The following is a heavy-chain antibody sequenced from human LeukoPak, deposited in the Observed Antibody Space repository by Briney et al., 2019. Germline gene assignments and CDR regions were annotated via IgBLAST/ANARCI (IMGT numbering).Heavy chain of an antibody. CDR3: AKDQRSYYASGSYYRGGNWFDP. J-gene: IGHJ5*02. Sequence: GGSLRLSCAASGFSFNKYGMHWVRQAPGKGLEWVAFIRYDGSNKYYADSVKGRFTISRDNSKNTVYVQMNSLRAEDTAVYYCAKDQRSYYASGSYYRGGNWFDPWGQGTLVTVSS. V-gene: IGHV3-30*02. CDR1: GFSFNKYG. CDR2: IRYDGSNK. D-gene: IGHD3-10*01.